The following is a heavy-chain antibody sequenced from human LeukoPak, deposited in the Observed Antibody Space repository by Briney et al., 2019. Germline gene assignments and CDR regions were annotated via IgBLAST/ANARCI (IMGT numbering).Heavy chain of an antibody. D-gene: IGHD1-1*01. CDR2: INHSGST. J-gene: IGHJ4*02. Sequence: PSETLSLTCAVCGGSFSGYYWRWIRQPPGKGLEWIGEINHSGSTNYNPSLKSRVTISVDTSKNQLSLKMSSVTAADTAVYYCTITTGTTLGLMDYWGQGTLVTVSS. CDR3: TITTGTTLGLMDY. CDR1: GGSFSGYY. V-gene: IGHV4-34*01.